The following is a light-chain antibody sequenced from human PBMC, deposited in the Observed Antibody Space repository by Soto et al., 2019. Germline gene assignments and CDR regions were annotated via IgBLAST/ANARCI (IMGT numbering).Light chain of an antibody. CDR1: QSVSSAY. V-gene: IGKV3-20*01. J-gene: IGKJ5*01. CDR3: QQYGGAIT. Sequence: EIVLTQSPGTLSLAPGEEATLFCRASQSVSSAYLAWYQQKPVQAPRLLIYGASSRATGIPDRFSGSGSGTDFTLTISRLEPEDCAGYYCQQYGGAITVGQGTLLEIE. CDR2: GAS.